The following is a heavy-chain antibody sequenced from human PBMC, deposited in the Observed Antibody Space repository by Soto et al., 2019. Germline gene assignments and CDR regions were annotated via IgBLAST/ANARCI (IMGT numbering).Heavy chain of an antibody. CDR1: GFTFDDYT. J-gene: IGHJ4*02. D-gene: IGHD6-13*01. CDR3: AKDWDSSSWYYFDY. CDR2: ISWDGGST. Sequence: GGSLRLSCAASGFTFDDYTMHWVRQAPGKGLEWVSLISWDGGSTYYADSVKGRFTISRDNSKNSLYLQMNSLRTEDTALYYCAKDWDSSSWYYFDYWGQGTLVTVSS. V-gene: IGHV3-43*01.